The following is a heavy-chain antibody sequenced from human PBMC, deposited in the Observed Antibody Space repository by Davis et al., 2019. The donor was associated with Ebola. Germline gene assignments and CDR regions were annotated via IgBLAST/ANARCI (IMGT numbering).Heavy chain of an antibody. CDR3: ARSRGGSPPYNWFDP. CDR2: IYHSGST. V-gene: IGHV4-34*01. CDR1: GGSFSGYY. D-gene: IGHD1-26*01. J-gene: IGHJ5*02. Sequence: MPSETLSLTCAVYGGSFSGYYWSWIRQPPGKGLEWIGEIYHSGSTNYNPSLKSRVTISVDTSKNQFSLKLSSVTAADTAVYYCARSRGGSPPYNWFDPWGQGTLVTVSS.